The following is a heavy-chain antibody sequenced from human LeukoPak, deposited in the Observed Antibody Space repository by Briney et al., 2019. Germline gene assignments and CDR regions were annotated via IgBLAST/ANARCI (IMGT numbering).Heavy chain of an antibody. CDR1: GLTFSSSG. V-gene: IGHV3-30*18. CDR3: AKDLEVVPAATYYFDY. Sequence: PGPSLTPSWAASGLTFSSSGIQSVSQPPSKWREWGAAISFDGSNKYYADSVKGRFTISRDNSKNTLYLQMNSLRAEDTAVYYCAKDLEVVPAATYYFDYWGQGTLVTVSS. J-gene: IGHJ4*02. CDR2: ISFDGSNK. D-gene: IGHD2-2*01.